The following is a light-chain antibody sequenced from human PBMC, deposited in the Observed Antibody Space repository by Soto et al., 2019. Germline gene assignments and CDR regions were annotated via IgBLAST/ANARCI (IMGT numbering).Light chain of an antibody. Sequence: IRMTQSPSSLSASTGDRVTITCRASQGISSYLAWYQQKPGKAPKLLIYAASTLQSGVPSRFSGSGSGTDFTLTISCLQSEDFATYYCQQYYSYPPLTFGGGTKVDIK. CDR3: QQYYSYPPLT. CDR2: AAS. CDR1: QGISSY. J-gene: IGKJ4*01. V-gene: IGKV1-8*01.